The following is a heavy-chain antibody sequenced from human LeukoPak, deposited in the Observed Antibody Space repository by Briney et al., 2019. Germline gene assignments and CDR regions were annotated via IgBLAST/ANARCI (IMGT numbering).Heavy chain of an antibody. Sequence: GGSLRLSCAASGFTFSSYAMHWVRQAPGKGLEWVAVISYDGSNKYYADSVKGRFTISRDNSKNTLYLQMNSPRAEDTAVYYCARAAGYSNYLDYWGQGTLVTVSS. CDR2: ISYDGSNK. CDR3: ARAAGYSNYLDY. D-gene: IGHD4-11*01. J-gene: IGHJ4*02. V-gene: IGHV3-30*01. CDR1: GFTFSSYA.